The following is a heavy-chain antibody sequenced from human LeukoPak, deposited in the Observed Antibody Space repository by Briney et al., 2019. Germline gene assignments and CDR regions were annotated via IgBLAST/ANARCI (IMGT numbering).Heavy chain of an antibody. Sequence: PSETLSLTCTVSGGSISSSSDYWGWIRQPPGRGLEWIGFMYYSGSFNYNPSLKSRVTISVETSMNQFSLRLSSVTAADTAVYYCVPSQVDRGLGSFDIWGQGTMVTVSS. J-gene: IGHJ3*02. CDR1: GGSISSSSDY. CDR2: MYYSGSF. CDR3: VPSQVDRGLGSFDI. D-gene: IGHD5-12*01. V-gene: IGHV4-61*05.